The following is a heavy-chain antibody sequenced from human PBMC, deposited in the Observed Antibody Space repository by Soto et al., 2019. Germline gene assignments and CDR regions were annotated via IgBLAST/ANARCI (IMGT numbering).Heavy chain of an antibody. Sequence: GGSLRLSCAASGFTFSTYWMHWVRQAPGKGLGWVSSISSDGSSTTYADSVKGRFTISRDNAKDTLYLQMNSLRAEDTAVYYCARVGYSSGWYLDYWGQGALVTVSS. J-gene: IGHJ4*02. D-gene: IGHD6-19*01. CDR1: GFTFSTYW. CDR2: ISSDGSST. V-gene: IGHV3-74*01. CDR3: ARVGYSSGWYLDY.